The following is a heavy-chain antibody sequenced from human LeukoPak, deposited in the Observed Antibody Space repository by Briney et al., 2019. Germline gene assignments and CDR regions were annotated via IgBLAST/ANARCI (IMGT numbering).Heavy chain of an antibody. J-gene: IGHJ4*02. CDR2: IYHSGHS. CDR3: ARVINHCSGGSCYPEFDY. Sequence: PSETLSLTCTVSGGSMSSSSYYWGWIRQPPGKGLEWIGSIYHSGHSDYNPSLKSRATISVDTSKNQFSLKLSSVTAADTAVYYCARVINHCSGGSCYPEFDYWGQGTLVTVSS. V-gene: IGHV4-39*07. CDR1: GGSMSSSSYY. D-gene: IGHD2-15*01.